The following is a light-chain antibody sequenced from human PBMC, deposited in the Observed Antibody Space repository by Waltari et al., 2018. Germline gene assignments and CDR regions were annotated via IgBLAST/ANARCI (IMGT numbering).Light chain of an antibody. Sequence: QSALTQPRSVSGSPGQSVTISCTGTSSDVGTYNYVSWYQQHPGKAPKFMIYDVSQRPSGVPDRFSGSKSGKTASLTISGLQAEDEADYYCCSYAGRYTWVFGGGTKVTVL. CDR2: DVS. CDR1: SSDVGTYNY. J-gene: IGLJ3*02. V-gene: IGLV2-11*01. CDR3: CSYAGRYTWV.